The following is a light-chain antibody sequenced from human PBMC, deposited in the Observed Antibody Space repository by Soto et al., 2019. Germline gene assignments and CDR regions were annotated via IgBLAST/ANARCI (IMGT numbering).Light chain of an antibody. Sequence: QSVLTQSSFASASLRSSVKLTCTLSSGHSSYTIAWHQQQPGKAPRYLMKLEGTGDYNKGSGVPDRFSASSSGADRYLSISNLQSEDEADYYCETWDSKSWVFGGGTKLTVL. V-gene: IGLV4-60*03. CDR3: ETWDSKSWV. CDR1: SGHSSYT. CDR2: LEGTGDY. J-gene: IGLJ3*02.